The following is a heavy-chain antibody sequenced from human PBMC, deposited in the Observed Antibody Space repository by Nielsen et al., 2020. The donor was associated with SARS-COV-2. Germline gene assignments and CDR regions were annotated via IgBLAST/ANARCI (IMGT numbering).Heavy chain of an antibody. V-gene: IGHV3-9*01. J-gene: IGHJ3*01. CDR3: TKMGNVGRTGTFDV. Sequence: SLKISCAVSGFTFGDYAMHWVRQTPGKGLEWVSGIGWSGESVAYADSVKGRFTISRDNAKNSLYLQMNSLRTEDTAFYYCTKMGNVGRTGTFDVWGQGTVVTVSS. CDR2: IGWSGESV. D-gene: IGHD3-10*01. CDR1: GFTFGDYA.